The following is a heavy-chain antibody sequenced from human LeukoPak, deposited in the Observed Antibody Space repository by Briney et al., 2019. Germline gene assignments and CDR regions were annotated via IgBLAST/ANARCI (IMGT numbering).Heavy chain of an antibody. CDR1: GFSFSRAW. J-gene: IGHJ4*02. Sequence: GGSLRLCCAASGFSFSRAWMSWVRQAPGKGLEWVSFIRTKAFGGTTEYAASVKDRFTISRDDPKNIDYLRMNYLKSEDTAVYHCTRGGRDYFDYWGQGTLVTVSS. CDR3: TRGGRDYFDY. CDR2: IRTKAFGGTT. D-gene: IGHD1-26*01. V-gene: IGHV3-49*04.